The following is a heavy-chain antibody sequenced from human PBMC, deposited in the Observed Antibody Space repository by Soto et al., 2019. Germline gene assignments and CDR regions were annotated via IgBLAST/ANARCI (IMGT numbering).Heavy chain of an antibody. CDR3: ARVVKGLRGVIRRFDY. V-gene: IGHV3-23*01. Sequence: EVQLLESGGGLVQPGGSLRVSCAASGFTFNSYAMSWVRQAPGKGLEWVSGISGPGGTTYYAGSVKGRFTISRDNSENTLYLQMNSLRVDDTAIYYCARVVKGLRGVIRRFDYWCQGTLVTVSS. CDR2: ISGPGGTT. CDR1: GFTFNSYA. D-gene: IGHD3-10*01. J-gene: IGHJ4*02.